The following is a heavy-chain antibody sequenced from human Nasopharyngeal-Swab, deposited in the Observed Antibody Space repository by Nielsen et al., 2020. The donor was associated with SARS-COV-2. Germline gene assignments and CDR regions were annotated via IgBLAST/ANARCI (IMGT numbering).Heavy chain of an antibody. Sequence: SLKISCAASGFTFDDYAMHWVRQAPGKGLEWVSGISWNSGSIGYADSVKGRFTISRDNAKNSLYLQMNSLRAGDTALYYCAKDMSPNTYYYYMDVWGKGTTVTVSS. J-gene: IGHJ6*03. CDR3: AKDMSPNTYYYYMDV. V-gene: IGHV3-9*01. CDR1: GFTFDDYA. CDR2: ISWNSGSI.